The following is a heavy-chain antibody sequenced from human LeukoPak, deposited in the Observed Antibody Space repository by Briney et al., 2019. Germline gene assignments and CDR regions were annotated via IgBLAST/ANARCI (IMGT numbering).Heavy chain of an antibody. CDR1: GFTFSSYW. V-gene: IGHV3-7*01. Sequence: GGSLRLSCAASGFTFSSYWMSWVRQAPGKGLEWVANIKQDGSEKYYVDSVKGRFTISRDNAKNSLYLQMNSLRAEDTAVYYCARAPPDFWSGYYTDYYFDYWGQGTLVTVSS. CDR2: IKQDGSEK. CDR3: ARAPPDFWSGYYTDYYFDY. J-gene: IGHJ4*02. D-gene: IGHD3-3*01.